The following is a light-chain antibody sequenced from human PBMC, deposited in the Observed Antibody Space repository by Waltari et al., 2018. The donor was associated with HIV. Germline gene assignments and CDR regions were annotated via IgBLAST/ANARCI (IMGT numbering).Light chain of an antibody. CDR3: CSCPRSGIRYV. V-gene: IGLV2-23*02. Sequence: QSALTQPASVSGSPGQSITISCTGPSSNVGSDDLVPWYHQHPGEAPKPIIYEVTKRPSGVSNLFSGSKSGNTASLTISGLQAEDEADYYCCSCPRSGIRYVFGTGTKVTVL. CDR2: EVT. J-gene: IGLJ1*01. CDR1: SSNVGSDDL.